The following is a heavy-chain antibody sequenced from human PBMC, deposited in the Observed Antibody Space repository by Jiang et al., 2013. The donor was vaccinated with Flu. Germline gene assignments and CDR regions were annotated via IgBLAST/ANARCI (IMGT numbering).Heavy chain of an antibody. CDR1: GYSFTSYW. Sequence: GAEVKKPGESLKISCKGSGYSFTSYWIGWVRQMPGKGLEWMGIIYPGDSDTRYSPSFQGQVTISADKSISTAYLQWSSLKASDTAMYYCARHKIDGDTAWPSDAFDIWGQGTMVTVSS. J-gene: IGHJ3*02. CDR2: IYPGDSDT. CDR3: ARHKIDGDTAWPSDAFDI. D-gene: IGHD5-18*01. V-gene: IGHV5-51*01.